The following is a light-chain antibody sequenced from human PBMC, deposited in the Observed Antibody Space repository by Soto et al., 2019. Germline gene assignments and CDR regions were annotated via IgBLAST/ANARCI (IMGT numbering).Light chain of an antibody. Sequence: DIQMTQSPSSLSASVGDRVTITCRASQRISSYLNWYQQKPGKAPKLLIYAASSLQSGVPSRFSSSGSGSDFTLTIRSLQPEDFATYYCQQSYSAPRTFGQGTKVAIK. V-gene: IGKV1-39*01. CDR2: AAS. CDR3: QQSYSAPRT. CDR1: QRISSY. J-gene: IGKJ1*01.